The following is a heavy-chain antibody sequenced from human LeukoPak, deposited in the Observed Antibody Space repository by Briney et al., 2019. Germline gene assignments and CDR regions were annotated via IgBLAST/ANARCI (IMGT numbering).Heavy chain of an antibody. CDR3: ARGDSSSWYYFDY. J-gene: IGHJ4*02. D-gene: IGHD6-13*01. CDR2: INPNSGGT. Sequence: GASVKVSCTASGYTFTGYYMHWVRQAPGQGLKWMGWINPNSGGTNYAQKFQGRVTMTRDTSISTAYMELSRLRSDDTAVYYCARGDSSSWYYFDYWGQGTLVTVSS. V-gene: IGHV1-2*02. CDR1: GYTFTGYY.